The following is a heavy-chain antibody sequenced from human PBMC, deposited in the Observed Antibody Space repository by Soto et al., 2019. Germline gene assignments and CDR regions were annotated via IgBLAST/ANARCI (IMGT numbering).Heavy chain of an antibody. Sequence: SETLSLTCTVSGGAISSYYWSWIRQPPGKGLGWIGYIYYSGSTNYNPSLKSRVTISTDTSKNQISLKLSSVTAADTAVYYCARARMTTVTDFDYWGQGTLVTVSS. CDR3: ARARMTTVTDFDY. CDR1: GGAISSYY. D-gene: IGHD4-17*01. V-gene: IGHV4-59*01. J-gene: IGHJ4*02. CDR2: IYYSGST.